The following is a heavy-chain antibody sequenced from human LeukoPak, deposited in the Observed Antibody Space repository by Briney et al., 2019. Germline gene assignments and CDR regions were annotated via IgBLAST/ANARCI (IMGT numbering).Heavy chain of an antibody. Sequence: PSETLSLTCTVSGGSISSYYWTWIRQPPGKGREWIGYVIYSGSTNYNPSLKSRVIISVDTSKNQFSLKLSSVTDADTAVYYCARLSSSGYMDVWGKGTTVTVSS. CDR3: ARLSSSGYMDV. CDR2: VIYSGST. V-gene: IGHV4-59*01. CDR1: GGSISSYY. D-gene: IGHD6-13*01. J-gene: IGHJ6*03.